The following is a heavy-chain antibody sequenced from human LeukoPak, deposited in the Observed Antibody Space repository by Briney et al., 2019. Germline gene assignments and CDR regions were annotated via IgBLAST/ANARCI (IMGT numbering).Heavy chain of an antibody. CDR1: GYSFTSYW. CDR2: IYPGDSDT. V-gene: IGHV5-51*01. J-gene: IGHJ3*02. CDR3: ARQAYDSSGYFEMDDAFEI. D-gene: IGHD3-22*01. Sequence: GESLQISCKGSGYSFTSYWIGWVRQMPGKGLEWMGIIYPGDSDTRYSPSFQGQVTISADKSISTAYLQWSSLKASDTAMYYCARQAYDSSGYFEMDDAFEIWGQGTMVTVSS.